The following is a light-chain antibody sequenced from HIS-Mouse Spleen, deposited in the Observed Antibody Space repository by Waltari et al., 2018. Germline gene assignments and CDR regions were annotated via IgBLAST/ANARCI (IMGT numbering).Light chain of an antibody. CDR2: EVS. Sequence: QSALTQPPSPSGSPGQSVTISCTGPSRHGGGYTYLSWYQQPPGKAPKLMIYEVSKRPSGVPDRFSGSKSGNTASLTVSGLQAEDEADYYCSSYAGSNNLGVFGGGTKLTVL. V-gene: IGLV2-8*01. CDR1: SRHGGGYTY. J-gene: IGLJ2*01. CDR3: SSYAGSNNLGV.